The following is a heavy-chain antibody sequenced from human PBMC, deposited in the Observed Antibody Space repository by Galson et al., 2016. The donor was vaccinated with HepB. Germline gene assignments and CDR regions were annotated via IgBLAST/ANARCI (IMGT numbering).Heavy chain of an antibody. J-gene: IGHJ6*02. D-gene: IGHD5-12*01. CDR2: IIPIFGTI. CDR1: GGTLRNQA. CDR3: ARVTATKNFHYGMDV. Sequence: SCQASGGTLRNQAITWVRQAPGQGLEWMGGIIPIFGTINYAQKFQGRVTITADESTSTAYMEVSSLRSEDTAVYYCARVTATKNFHYGMDVWGQGTTVTVSS. V-gene: IGHV1-69*01.